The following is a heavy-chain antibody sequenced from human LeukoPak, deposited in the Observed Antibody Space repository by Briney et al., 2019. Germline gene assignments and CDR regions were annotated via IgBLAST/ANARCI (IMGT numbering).Heavy chain of an antibody. J-gene: IGHJ6*03. Sequence: GGSLRLSCAASGFTFSNYKMNWVRQFPGKGLEWVSSISSSTSDIHYADSVRGRFTISRDNAKNSLYLQMRSLRAEDTAVYYCARVRQLPGYSGYDRDYYYYYYMDVWGKGTTVTVSS. CDR3: ARVRQLPGYSGYDRDYYYYYYMDV. D-gene: IGHD5-12*01. CDR1: GFTFSNYK. CDR2: ISSSTSDI. V-gene: IGHV3-21*01.